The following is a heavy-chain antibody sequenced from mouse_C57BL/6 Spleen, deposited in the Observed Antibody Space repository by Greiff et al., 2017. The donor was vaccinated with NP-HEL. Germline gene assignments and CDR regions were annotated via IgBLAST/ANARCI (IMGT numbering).Heavy chain of an antibody. CDR1: GYTFTDYY. J-gene: IGHJ1*03. CDR2: IYPGSGNT. CDR3: ARSQGWYFDV. Sequence: QVQLQQSGAELVRPGASVKLSCKASGYTFTDYYINWVKQRPGQGLEWIARIYPGSGNTYYNEKFKGKATLTAEKSSSTAYMQLSSLTSEDSAVYVCARSQGWYFDVWGTGTTVTVSS. V-gene: IGHV1-76*01.